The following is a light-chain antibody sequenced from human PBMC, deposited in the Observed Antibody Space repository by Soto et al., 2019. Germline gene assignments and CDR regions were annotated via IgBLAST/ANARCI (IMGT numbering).Light chain of an antibody. CDR1: SSDVGGYNY. CDR2: EVS. V-gene: IGLV2-14*01. J-gene: IGLJ2*01. Sequence: QSALTQPASVSGSPGQSITISCTGTSSDVGGYNYVSWYQQHPGKAPKLMIYEVSNRPSGVSNRFSGSKSGNTASLTISGLHADDEADYYCSSYTSSSTLLVFGRGTKLTVL. CDR3: SSYTSSSTLLV.